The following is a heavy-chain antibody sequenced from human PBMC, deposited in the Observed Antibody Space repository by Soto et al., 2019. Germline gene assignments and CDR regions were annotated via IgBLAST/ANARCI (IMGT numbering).Heavy chain of an antibody. D-gene: IGHD1-26*01. CDR2: IVVGSGNT. CDR1: GFTFTSSA. J-gene: IGHJ6*02. Sequence: ASVKVSCKASGFTFTSSAVQWVRQARGQRLEWIGWIVVGSGNTNYAQKFQERVTITRDMSTSTAYMELSSLRSEDTAVYYCAADWALRPSGSYLGYYYYGMDVWGQGTTVTVSS. V-gene: IGHV1-58*01. CDR3: AADWALRPSGSYLGYYYYGMDV.